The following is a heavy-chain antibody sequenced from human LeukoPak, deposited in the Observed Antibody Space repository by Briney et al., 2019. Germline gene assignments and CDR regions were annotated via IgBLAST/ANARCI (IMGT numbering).Heavy chain of an antibody. V-gene: IGHV1-46*01. CDR3: ARVVLPAMDYYYGMDV. D-gene: IGHD2-2*01. CDR2: IKPSGGST. CDR1: GYTFTSYY. J-gene: IGHJ6*02. Sequence: ASVKVSCKASGYTFTSYYMHWVRQAPGQGLEWMGIIKPSGGSTSYAQKFQGRVTMTRDTSTSTVYMELSSLRSEDTAVYYCARVVLPAMDYYYGMDVWGQGTTVTVSS.